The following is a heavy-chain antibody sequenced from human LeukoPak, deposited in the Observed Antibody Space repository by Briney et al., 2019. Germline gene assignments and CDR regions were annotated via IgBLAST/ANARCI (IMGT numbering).Heavy chain of an antibody. CDR3: ARGNYDSSGYLGEIDY. V-gene: IGHV4-4*02. J-gene: IGHJ4*02. D-gene: IGHD3-22*01. CDR1: GGSISSSNW. CDR2: IYHSGST. Sequence: SETLSLTCAVSGGSISSSNWWSWVRQPPGKGLEWIGEIYHSGSTNYNPSLKSRVTISVDTSKNQFSLKLSSVTAADTAVYYCARGNYDSSGYLGEIDYWGQGTPVTVSS.